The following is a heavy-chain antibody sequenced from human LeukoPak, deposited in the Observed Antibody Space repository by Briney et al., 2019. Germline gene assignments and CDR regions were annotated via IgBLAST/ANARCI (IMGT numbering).Heavy chain of an antibody. CDR2: ISSDGSTT. CDR3: ARRDYFDP. Sequence: GGSLRLSCGAYVFPFRGYWMHWIRQAPGKGLVWVSRISSDGSTTSYADPVKGRFTISRDNAKNTLYLQMNSLRAEDTAVYYCARRDYFDPWGQGTLVTVPS. D-gene: IGHD4-11*01. J-gene: IGHJ5*02. CDR1: VFPFRGYW. V-gene: IGHV3-74*01.